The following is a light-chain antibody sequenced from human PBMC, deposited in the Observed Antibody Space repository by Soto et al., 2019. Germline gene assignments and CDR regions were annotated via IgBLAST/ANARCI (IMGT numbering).Light chain of an antibody. Sequence: DIQMTQSPSTLSASVGDRVTITCRASQTISSWLAWYQQKPGKAPKLLIYKASSLESGVPSSFSGSGSGTEFTLTISSLQPDDFATYYCQQYNDYSTFGQGTKVEIK. CDR2: KAS. CDR1: QTISSW. V-gene: IGKV1-5*03. CDR3: QQYNDYST. J-gene: IGKJ1*01.